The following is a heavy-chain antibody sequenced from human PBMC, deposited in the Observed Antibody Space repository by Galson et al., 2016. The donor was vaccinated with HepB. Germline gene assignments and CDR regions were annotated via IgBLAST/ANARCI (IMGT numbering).Heavy chain of an antibody. J-gene: IGHJ5*02. D-gene: IGHD6-19*01. CDR3: ARTYSSGWFDQ. Sequence: TLSLTCTVSGGSISRGGYYSRWIRQHPGKGLEWIGYIHYSGSTYYKPSLKSRVTLSVDTYKNQFSLKLSSVTAADTAVYFCARTYSSGWFDQWGQGTLVTVSS. V-gene: IGHV4-31*03. CDR1: GGSISRGGYY. CDR2: IHYSGST.